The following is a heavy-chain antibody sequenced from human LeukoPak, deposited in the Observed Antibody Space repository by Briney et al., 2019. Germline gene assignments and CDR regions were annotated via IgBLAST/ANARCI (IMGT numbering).Heavy chain of an antibody. CDR1: GGSISSYY. CDR2: IYNSGST. D-gene: IGHD6-13*01. Sequence: SETLSLTCTVSGGSISSYYWSWIRQPAGKGLEWIGRIYNSGSTNYNPSLKSRVTISVDTSKNQFSLKLSSVTAADTAVYYCGREYSISWYDYRGWFDLWGQGTLVTVSS. V-gene: IGHV4-4*07. CDR3: GREYSISWYDYRGWFDL. J-gene: IGHJ5*02.